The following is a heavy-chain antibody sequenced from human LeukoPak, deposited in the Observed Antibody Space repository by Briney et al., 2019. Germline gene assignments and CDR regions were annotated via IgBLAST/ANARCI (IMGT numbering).Heavy chain of an antibody. CDR3: ARARGGIAAATFDY. D-gene: IGHD6-13*01. CDR1: GFTFSSYW. J-gene: IGHJ4*02. CDR2: IKQDGSEK. V-gene: IGHV3-7*01. Sequence: GGSLRLSCAASGFTFSSYWMSWVRQAPGKGLEWVANIKQDGSEKYYVDSVKVRFTISRDNAKNSLYLQMNSLRAEDTAVYYCARARGGIAAATFDYWGQGTLVTVSS.